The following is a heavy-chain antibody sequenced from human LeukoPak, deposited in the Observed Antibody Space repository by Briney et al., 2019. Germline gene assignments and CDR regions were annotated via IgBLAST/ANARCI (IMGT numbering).Heavy chain of an antibody. CDR3: ARGGYFDSSGYYYY. Sequence: ASVKVSCKASGYTFTSYGISWVRQAPGQGLEWMGWISGNNGKTKYAQKLQGRVTMTTDTSTSTAYMELRSLRSDDTGVHYCARGGYFDSSGYYYYWGQGTLVTVSS. CDR1: GYTFTSYG. CDR2: ISGNNGKT. D-gene: IGHD3-22*01. V-gene: IGHV1-18*01. J-gene: IGHJ4*02.